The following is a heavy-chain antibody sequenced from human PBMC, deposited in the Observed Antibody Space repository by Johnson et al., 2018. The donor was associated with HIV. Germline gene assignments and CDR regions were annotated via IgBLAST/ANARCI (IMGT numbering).Heavy chain of an antibody. CDR1: GFTVSSNY. J-gene: IGHJ3*02. V-gene: IGHV3-66*01. CDR2: IYSGGST. Sequence: VQLVESGGGLVKPGGSPKLSCAASGFTVSSNYMSWVRQAPGKGLEWVSVIYSGGSTYYADSVKGRFTISRDNSKNTLYLQMNSLRAEDTAVYYCAREGALGAYDAFDIWGQGTMVTVSS. D-gene: IGHD3-10*01. CDR3: AREGALGAYDAFDI.